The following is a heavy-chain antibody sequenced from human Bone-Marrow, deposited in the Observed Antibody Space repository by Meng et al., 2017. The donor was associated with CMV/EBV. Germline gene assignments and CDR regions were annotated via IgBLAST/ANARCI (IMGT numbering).Heavy chain of an antibody. CDR3: AKGYCSSTSCYPYYFDY. J-gene: IGHJ4*02. D-gene: IGHD2-2*01. Sequence: GESLKISCAASGFTVSSNYMSWVRQAPGKGLEWVSVIYSGGSTYYADSVKGRFTISRDNSKNTLYLQMNSLRAEDTAVYYCAKGYCSSTSCYPYYFDYWGQGTLVTVSS. V-gene: IGHV3-66*02. CDR2: IYSGGST. CDR1: GFTVSSNY.